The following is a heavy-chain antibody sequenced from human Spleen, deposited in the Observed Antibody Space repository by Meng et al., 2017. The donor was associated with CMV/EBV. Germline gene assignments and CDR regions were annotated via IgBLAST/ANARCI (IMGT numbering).Heavy chain of an antibody. CDR3: ARSTIRDY. CDR2: ISSSSNSI. CDR1: GFTFSSHS. J-gene: IGHJ4*02. Sequence: GESLKISCVASGFTFSSHSMNWVRQAPGKGLEWVSSISSSSNSIYYADSLKGRFTISRDNAKNSLYLQMHSLRAEDTAAYYCARSTIRDYWGQGTLVTVSS. V-gene: IGHV3-21*01. D-gene: IGHD3-3*01.